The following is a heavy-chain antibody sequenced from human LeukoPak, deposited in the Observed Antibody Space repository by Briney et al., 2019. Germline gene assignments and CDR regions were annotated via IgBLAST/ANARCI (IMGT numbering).Heavy chain of an antibody. V-gene: IGHV3-30-3*01. CDR1: GFTFSSYA. Sequence: GRSLRLSCAASGFTFSSYAMEWVRQAPGKGLEREAVISYDGSNKYYADSVKGRFTISRDNSKNTLYLQMNSLRAEDTAVYYCARVVAAAGTRGVDYWGQGTLVTVSS. J-gene: IGHJ4*02. CDR3: ARVVAAAGTRGVDY. D-gene: IGHD6-13*01. CDR2: ISYDGSNK.